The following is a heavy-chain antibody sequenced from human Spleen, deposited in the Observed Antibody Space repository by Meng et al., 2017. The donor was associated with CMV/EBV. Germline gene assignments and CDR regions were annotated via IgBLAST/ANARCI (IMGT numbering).Heavy chain of an antibody. D-gene: IGHD3-3*01. CDR1: GFSIKNYD. CDR3: AKAGEWLALDY. J-gene: IGHJ4*02. Sequence: GESLKISCTASGFSIKNYDMNWVRQAPGKGLEWVSTISRSGESSYHADSVKGRFAISRDYANNTLYLQMNSLRAEDTAVYYCAKAGEWLALDYWGQGTLVTVSS. CDR2: ISRSGESS. V-gene: IGHV3-23*01.